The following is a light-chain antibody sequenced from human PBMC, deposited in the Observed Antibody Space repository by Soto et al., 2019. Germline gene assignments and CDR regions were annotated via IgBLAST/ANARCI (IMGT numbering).Light chain of an antibody. J-gene: IGKJ1*01. V-gene: IGKV1-8*01. CDR1: QGISSY. CDR2: AAS. CDR3: HQYYSYPWA. Sequence: AIRITQSPSSLSASTGDRVTITCRASQGISSYLAWYQQKPGKAPKLLVYAASTLQSGVPSRFSGSGSGTDFTLTISCLQSEDFATYYCHQYYSYPWAFGQGSKVDI.